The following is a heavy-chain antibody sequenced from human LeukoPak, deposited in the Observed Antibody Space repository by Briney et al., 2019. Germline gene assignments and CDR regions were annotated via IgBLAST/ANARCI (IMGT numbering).Heavy chain of an antibody. V-gene: IGHV3-7*01. CDR2: IKQDGSEK. CDR3: ARDISDYYFDY. D-gene: IGHD3-3*01. Sequence: TGGSLRLSCAASGFTFSSYWMSWVRQASGKGLEWVANIKQDGSEKYYVDSVKGRFTISRDNAKNSLYLQMNSLRAEDTAVYYCARDISDYYFDYWGQGTLVTVSS. CDR1: GFTFSSYW. J-gene: IGHJ4*02.